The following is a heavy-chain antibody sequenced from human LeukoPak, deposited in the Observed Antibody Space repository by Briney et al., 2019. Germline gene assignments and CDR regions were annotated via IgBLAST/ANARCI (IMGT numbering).Heavy chain of an antibody. CDR3: ARDPDGYDPSDVDY. D-gene: IGHD5-12*01. Sequence: GGSLRLSCAASGFTFSSCTMNWVRQAPGKGLEWVSSISSSSSYIYYADSVKGRFTISRDNAKNSLYLQLNSLRAEDTAVYYCARDPDGYDPSDVDYWGQGTLVTVSS. CDR1: GFTFSSCT. CDR2: ISSSSSYI. V-gene: IGHV3-21*01. J-gene: IGHJ4*02.